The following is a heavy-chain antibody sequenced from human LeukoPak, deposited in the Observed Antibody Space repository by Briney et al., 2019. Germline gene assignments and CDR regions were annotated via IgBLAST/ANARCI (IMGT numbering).Heavy chain of an antibody. CDR2: IIPIFGTA. CDR3: ARARRNLDRYDSSGYLDY. Sequence: GASVKVSCKASGGTFSSYAISWVRQAPGQGLEWMGGIIPIFGTANYAQKFQGRVTITADESTSTAYMELSSLRSEDTAVYYCARARRNLDRYDSSGYLDYWGQGTLVTVSS. D-gene: IGHD3-22*01. J-gene: IGHJ4*02. V-gene: IGHV1-69*13. CDR1: GGTFSSYA.